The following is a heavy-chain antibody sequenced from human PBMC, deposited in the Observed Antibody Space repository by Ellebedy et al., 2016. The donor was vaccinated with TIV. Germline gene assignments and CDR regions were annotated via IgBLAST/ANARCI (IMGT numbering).Heavy chain of an antibody. CDR2: INEINQSGST. CDR1: GGPLSHNS. J-gene: IGHJ5*02. CDR3: ARVGRSRLTLVRGVTRWFDP. Sequence: SETLSLTXAVYGGPLSHNSWIWIRQSPGKGLEWIGEINEINQSGSTKYNPSLKSRVTISGDTYKNQLSLKVTSVTAADTGIYYCARVGRSRLTLVRGVTRWFDPWGQGTLVSVSS. V-gene: IGHV4-34*01. D-gene: IGHD3-10*01.